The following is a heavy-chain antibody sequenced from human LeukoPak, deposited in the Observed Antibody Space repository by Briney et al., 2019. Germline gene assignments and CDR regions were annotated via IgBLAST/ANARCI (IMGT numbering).Heavy chain of an antibody. CDR3: ARAPRTTVVTLSREEHYYYYYGMDV. D-gene: IGHD4-23*01. V-gene: IGHV1-2*02. Sequence: GASVKVSCKASGYTFSAYYMHWVRQAPGQGLEWMGWINPNSGGTNYAQKFQGRVTMTRDTSISTAYMELSRLRSDDTAVYYCARAPRTTVVTLSREEHYYYYYGMDVWGQGTTVTVSS. CDR1: GYTFSAYY. J-gene: IGHJ6*02. CDR2: INPNSGGT.